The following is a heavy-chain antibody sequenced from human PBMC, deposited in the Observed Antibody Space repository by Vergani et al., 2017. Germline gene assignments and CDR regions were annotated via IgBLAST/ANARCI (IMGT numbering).Heavy chain of an antibody. CDR1: GGSFSGYY. V-gene: IGHV4-34*01. D-gene: IGHD2-2*02. J-gene: IGHJ6*02. CDR3: ARGGCSSTSCYTAYYYYGMDV. CDR2: INHSGST. Sequence: QVQLQQWGAGLLKPSETLSLTCAVYGGSFSGYYWSWIRQPPGKGLEWIGEINHSGSTNYNPSLKSRVTISVDTSKNQFSLKLSSVTAADTAVYYCARGGCSSTSCYTAYYYYGMDVWGQGP.